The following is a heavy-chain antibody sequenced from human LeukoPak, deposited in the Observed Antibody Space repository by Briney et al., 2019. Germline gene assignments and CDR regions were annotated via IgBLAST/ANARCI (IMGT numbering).Heavy chain of an antibody. J-gene: IGHJ5*02. D-gene: IGHD6-19*01. CDR1: GYTFTGYY. Sequence: ASVKVSCKASGYTFTGYYMHWVRQAPGQGLEWMGWINPNSGGTNYAQKFQGGVTMTRDTSISTAYMELSRLRSDDTAVYYCARVRSSGLTNWFDPWGQGTLVTVSS. CDR3: ARVRSSGLTNWFDP. CDR2: INPNSGGT. V-gene: IGHV1-2*02.